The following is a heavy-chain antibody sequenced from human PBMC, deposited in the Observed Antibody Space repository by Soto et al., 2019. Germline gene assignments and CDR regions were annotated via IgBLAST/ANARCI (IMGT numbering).Heavy chain of an antibody. Sequence: QVQLQESGPGLVKPSETLSLTCTVSGGSISSYYWSWIRQPPGKGLEWIGYIYYSGSTNYNPSLKSRVTISVDTSKNQFSLKLSSVTAADTAVYYCARMDTAMVNVNYDYWGQGTLVTVSS. D-gene: IGHD5-18*01. V-gene: IGHV4-59*01. CDR2: IYYSGST. J-gene: IGHJ4*02. CDR3: ARMDTAMVNVNYDY. CDR1: GGSISSYY.